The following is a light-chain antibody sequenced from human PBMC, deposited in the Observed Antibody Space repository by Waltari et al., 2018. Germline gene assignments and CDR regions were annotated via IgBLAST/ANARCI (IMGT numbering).Light chain of an antibody. V-gene: IGLV2-8*01. CDR3: SSYEGTNTLL. J-gene: IGLJ2*01. CDR1: TTTGYTY. CDR2: EVN. Sequence: QSALTQPPSASGSPGQSVTISCTRITTTGYTYVSWSQHHPGKAPKLIIYEVNRRPSGVPDRFSGSESGNTASLTVSGLQSEDEADYYCSSYEGTNTLLFGGGTKLTVL.